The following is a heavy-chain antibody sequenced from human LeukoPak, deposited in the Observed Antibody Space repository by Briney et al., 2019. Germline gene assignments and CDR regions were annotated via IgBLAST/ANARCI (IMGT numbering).Heavy chain of an antibody. CDR1: GVSISTYY. Sequence: SETLSLTCSVSGVSISTYYWTWIRQPAGKGLEWIGRMYIGGTRNYNPSLKSRVTMSIDTSKNQFSLKPSSVTAADTAVYYCARDLPRENSYAYGFWFDPWGQGTLVTVSS. D-gene: IGHD3-16*01. CDR2: MYIGGTR. J-gene: IGHJ5*02. V-gene: IGHV4-4*07. CDR3: ARDLPRENSYAYGFWFDP.